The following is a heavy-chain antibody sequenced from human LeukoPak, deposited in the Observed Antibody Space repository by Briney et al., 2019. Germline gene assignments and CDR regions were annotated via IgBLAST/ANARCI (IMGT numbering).Heavy chain of an antibody. CDR3: ASPNIAAAGTGAFDI. CDR2: IYPDDSDT. CDR1: GYSFTSYW. J-gene: IGHJ3*02. Sequence: TGESLKISCKGSGYSFTSYWIGWVRQMPGKGLEWMGIIYPDDSDTRYSPSFQGQVTISADKSISTAYLQWSSLKASDTAMYYCASPNIAAAGTGAFDIWGQGTMVTVSS. V-gene: IGHV5-51*01. D-gene: IGHD6-13*01.